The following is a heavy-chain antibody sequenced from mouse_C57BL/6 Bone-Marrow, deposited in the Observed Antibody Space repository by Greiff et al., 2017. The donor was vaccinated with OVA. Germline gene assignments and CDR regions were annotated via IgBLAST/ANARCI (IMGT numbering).Heavy chain of an antibody. CDR3: ARWDYDPCAY. Sequence: QVQLQQPGAELVRPGSSVKLSCKASGYTFTSYWMDWVKQRPGQGLEWIGNIYPSDSETHYNQKFKDKATLTVDKSSSTAYMQLSSLTSEDSAVYYCARWDYDPCAYWGQGTLVTVSA. J-gene: IGHJ3*01. V-gene: IGHV1-61*01. CDR2: IYPSDSET. CDR1: GYTFTSYW. D-gene: IGHD2-3*01.